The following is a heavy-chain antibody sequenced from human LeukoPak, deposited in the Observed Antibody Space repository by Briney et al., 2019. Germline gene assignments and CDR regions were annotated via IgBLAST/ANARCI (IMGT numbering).Heavy chain of an antibody. D-gene: IGHD5-18*01. CDR1: GGSISSGGYS. Sequence: PSQTLSLTCAVSGGSISSGGYSWSWIRQPPGKGLEWIGYTYHSGSTYYNPSLKSRVTISVDRSKNQFSLKLSSVTAADTAVYYCARSYGYSYGLGAFDIWGQGTMVTVSS. CDR2: TYHSGST. CDR3: ARSYGYSYGLGAFDI. J-gene: IGHJ3*02. V-gene: IGHV4-30-2*01.